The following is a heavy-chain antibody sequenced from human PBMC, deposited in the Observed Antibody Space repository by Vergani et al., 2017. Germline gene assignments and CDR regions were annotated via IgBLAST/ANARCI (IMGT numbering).Heavy chain of an antibody. D-gene: IGHD1-1*01. Sequence: QVHLVESGGGVVQPGRSLRLSCVVSGFTSSYYGMHWVRQAPRKGLERVAVISYDGTQRYYADSVKGRFTISRDNSKSTLYLQMNSLRTEDTAVYYCATKSCGTPGCQIGYFREWGQGTLVTVSS. CDR1: GFTSSYYG. CDR3: ATKSCGTPGCQIGYFRE. V-gene: IGHV3-30*03. J-gene: IGHJ1*01. CDR2: ISYDGTQR.